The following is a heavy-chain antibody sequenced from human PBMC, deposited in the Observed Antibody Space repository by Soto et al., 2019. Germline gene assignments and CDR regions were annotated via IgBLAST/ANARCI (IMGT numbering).Heavy chain of an antibody. CDR1: GFTFSSYG. J-gene: IGHJ4*02. CDR2: IWYDGSNK. V-gene: IGHV3-33*01. CDR3: ATNLWFWDGAVSG. D-gene: IGHD3-10*01. Sequence: QVQLVESGGGLVQPGRSLRLSCAASGFTFSSYGMHWVRQAPGKGLEWVAVIWYDGSNKYYADSVKGRFTISRDNSKNTLYLQMNSLRAEDTAVYYCATNLWFWDGAVSGWGQGTLVTVSS.